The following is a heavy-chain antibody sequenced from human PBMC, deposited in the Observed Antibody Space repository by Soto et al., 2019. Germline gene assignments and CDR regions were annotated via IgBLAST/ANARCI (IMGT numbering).Heavy chain of an antibody. V-gene: IGHV3-48*01. D-gene: IGHD2-2*01. CDR1: GFTFSTYS. J-gene: IGHJ4*02. Sequence: EVQLVESGGGLVQPGGSLRLSCAASGFTFSTYSMNWVRQAPGKGLEWVSYISSSISTIYYADSVKGRFTISRDNAKNSLYLQMNSLRAEDTAVYYCARSTSAFDYWGQGILVTVSS. CDR3: ARSTSAFDY. CDR2: ISSSISTI.